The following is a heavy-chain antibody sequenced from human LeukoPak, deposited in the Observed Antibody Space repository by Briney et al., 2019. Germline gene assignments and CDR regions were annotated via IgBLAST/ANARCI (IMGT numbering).Heavy chain of an antibody. CDR1: GFTFSSYG. Sequence: GGSLRLSCSASGFTFSSYGMHWVRQAPGKGLEWVAVISYDGSSKYYADSVKGRFTISRDNSKNTLYLQMNSLRAEDTAVYYCAKVSYGSGSYYSRDVWGQGTTVTVSS. V-gene: IGHV3-30*18. CDR3: AKVSYGSGSYYSRDV. D-gene: IGHD3-10*01. CDR2: ISYDGSSK. J-gene: IGHJ6*02.